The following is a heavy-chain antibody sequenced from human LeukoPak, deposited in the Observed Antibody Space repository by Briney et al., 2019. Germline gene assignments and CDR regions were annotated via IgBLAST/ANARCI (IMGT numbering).Heavy chain of an antibody. J-gene: IGHJ5*02. CDR2: INSSGGGT. CDR1: GFTFSSYA. V-gene: IGHV3-23*01. D-gene: IGHD1-1*01. CDR3: ASRGTTGS. Sequence: GGSLRLSCAASGFTFSSYAMNWVRQAPGKGLEWVSGINSSGGGTYYADSVKGRFTISRDNSRNTLYLQMNSLRVEDAAVYYCASRGTTGSWGQGTLVTVSS.